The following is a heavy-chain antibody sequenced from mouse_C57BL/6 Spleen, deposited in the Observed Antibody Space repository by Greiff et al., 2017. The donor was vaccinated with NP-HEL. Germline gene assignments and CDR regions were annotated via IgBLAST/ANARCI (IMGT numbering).Heavy chain of an antibody. CDR1: GFTFTDYY. CDR3: ARYNDDGYPMDY. J-gene: IGHJ4*01. V-gene: IGHV7-3*01. Sequence: EVQVVESGGGLVQPGGSLSLSCAASGFTFTDYYMSWVRQPPGKALEWLGFIRNKANGYTTEYSASVKGRFTISRDNSQSILYLQMNALRAEDSATYYCARYNDDGYPMDYWGQGTSVTVSS. D-gene: IGHD2-3*01. CDR2: IRNKANGYTT.